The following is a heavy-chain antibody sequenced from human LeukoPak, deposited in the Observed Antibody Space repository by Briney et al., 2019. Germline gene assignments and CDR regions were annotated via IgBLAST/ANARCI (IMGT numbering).Heavy chain of an antibody. CDR3: AKGRVRGEFDY. V-gene: IGHV3-30*18. CDR2: ISYDGSNK. D-gene: IGHD4-17*01. Sequence: GGSLRLSCAASGFTFSSYGMHWVRQAPGKGLEWVAVISYDGSNKYYADSVKGRFTISRDNSKNTLYLQMNSLRAEDTAVYYCAKGRVRGEFDYWGQGTLVTVSS. CDR1: GFTFSSYG. J-gene: IGHJ4*02.